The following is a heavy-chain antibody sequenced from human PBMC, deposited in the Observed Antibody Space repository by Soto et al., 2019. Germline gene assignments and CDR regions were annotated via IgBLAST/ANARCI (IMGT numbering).Heavy chain of an antibody. V-gene: IGHV4-61*01. CDR2: IYYSGST. Sequence: KTSETLSLTCTVSGGSVSSGSYYWSWIRQPPGKGLEWVGYIYYSGSTNYNPSLKSRVTISVDTSKNQFSLKLSSVTAADTAVYYCARARIAAAGSFDYWGQGTLVTVSS. CDR3: ARARIAAAGSFDY. D-gene: IGHD6-13*01. CDR1: GGSVSSGSYY. J-gene: IGHJ4*02.